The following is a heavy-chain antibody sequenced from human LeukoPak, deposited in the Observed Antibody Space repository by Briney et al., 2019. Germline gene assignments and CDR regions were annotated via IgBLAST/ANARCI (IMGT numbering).Heavy chain of an antibody. CDR2: ISSSSSYM. CDR3: ARGSRGYCSSTSCYTDWFDP. D-gene: IGHD2-2*02. V-gene: IGHV3-21*01. CDR1: GFTFSSYS. Sequence: GGSLRPSCAASGFTFSSYSMNWVRQAPGKGLEWVSSISSSSSYMYYADSVKGRFTISRDNAKNSLYLQMNSLRAEDTAVYYCARGSRGYCSSTSCYTDWFDPWGQGTLVTVSS. J-gene: IGHJ5*02.